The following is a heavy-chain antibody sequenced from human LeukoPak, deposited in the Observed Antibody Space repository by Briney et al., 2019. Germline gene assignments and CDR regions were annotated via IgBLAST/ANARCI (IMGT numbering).Heavy chain of an antibody. D-gene: IGHD3-22*01. J-gene: IGHJ4*02. CDR1: GYSFTSYW. CDR2: IYPGDSDT. V-gene: IGHV5-51*01. Sequence: GESLKISCKGSGYSFTSYWIGWVRQMPGKGLEWMGIIYPGDSDTRYSPSFQGQVTISADKSISTAYLQWSSLKASDTAMYYCASLPRRYYDSSGYFAYWGQXTLVTVSS. CDR3: ASLPRRYYDSSGYFAY.